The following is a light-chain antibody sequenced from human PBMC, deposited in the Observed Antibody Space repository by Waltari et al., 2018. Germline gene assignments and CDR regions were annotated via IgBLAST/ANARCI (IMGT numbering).Light chain of an antibody. CDR1: HSISIH. CDR2: ESS. J-gene: IGKJ4*01. V-gene: IGKV3D-15*01. Sequence: VMTQSPATLFVSPGEGATLSCRASHSISIHFAWYHQKTGQAPRLLIFESSARATGIPARFSGSGSGTEFTLTISSLQSEDVGVYYCQQYNNWPPLTFGGGTKVEIK. CDR3: QQYNNWPPLT.